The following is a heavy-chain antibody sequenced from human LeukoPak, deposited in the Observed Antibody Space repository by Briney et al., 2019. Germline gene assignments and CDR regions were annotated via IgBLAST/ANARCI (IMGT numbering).Heavy chain of an antibody. CDR3: ARGPYYGSGSYYYSWFDP. CDR2: INHSGST. Sequence: SETLSLTCAVYGGSFSGYYWSWIRQPPGKGLEWIGEINHSGSTNYNPSLKSRVTISVDTSKNQFSLKLSSVTAADTAVYYCARGPYYGSGSYYYSWFDPWGQGTLVTVSS. J-gene: IGHJ5*02. CDR1: GGSFSGYY. V-gene: IGHV4-34*01. D-gene: IGHD3-10*01.